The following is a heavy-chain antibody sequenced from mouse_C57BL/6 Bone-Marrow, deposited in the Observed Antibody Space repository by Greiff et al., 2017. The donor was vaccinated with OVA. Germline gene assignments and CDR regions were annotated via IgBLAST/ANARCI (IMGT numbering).Heavy chain of an antibody. CDR2: ICNGGGSI. CDR3: AGQGTTVVNYYAMDY. Sequence: EVKLMESGGGLVQPGGSLKLSCAASGFTFSDYSMYWVRQTPEKRLEWVAYICNGGGSIYYPDTVKGRFTISRDNAKNTLYLQMSRLKSEDTAMYYCAGQGTTVVNYYAMDYWGQGTSVTVSS. J-gene: IGHJ4*01. D-gene: IGHD1-1*01. V-gene: IGHV5-12*01. CDR1: GFTFSDYS.